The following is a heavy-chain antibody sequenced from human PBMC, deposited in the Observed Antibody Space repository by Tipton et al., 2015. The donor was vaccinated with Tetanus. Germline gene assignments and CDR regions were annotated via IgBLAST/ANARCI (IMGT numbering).Heavy chain of an antibody. V-gene: IGHV4-34*01. J-gene: IGHJ6*02. D-gene: IGHD2-2*02. CDR2: INHSGST. Sequence: TLSLTCAVYGGSFSGYYWSWIRQPPGKGLEWIGEINHSGSTNYNPSLKSRVTISVDTSKNQFSLKLSSVTAADTAVYYCARGGNTPPLYYYYGMDVWGQGTTVTVSS. CDR1: GGSFSGYY. CDR3: ARGGNTPPLYYYYGMDV.